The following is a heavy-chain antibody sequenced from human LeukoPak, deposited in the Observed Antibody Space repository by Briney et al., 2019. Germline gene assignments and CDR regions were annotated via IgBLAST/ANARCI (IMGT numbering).Heavy chain of an antibody. Sequence: PGGSLRLSCAASGLTFSSYSMNWVRQAPGEGLEWVSSISSSSSYIYSADSVKGRFTISRDNAKNSLYLQMNSLRAEDTAVYYCARILAYYDFWSGYLDYWGQGTLVTVSS. V-gene: IGHV3-21*01. CDR2: ISSSSSYI. CDR3: ARILAYYDFWSGYLDY. CDR1: GLTFSSYS. D-gene: IGHD3-3*01. J-gene: IGHJ4*02.